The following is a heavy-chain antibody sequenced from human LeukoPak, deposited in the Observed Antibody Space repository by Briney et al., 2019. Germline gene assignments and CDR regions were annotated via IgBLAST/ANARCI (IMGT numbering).Heavy chain of an antibody. J-gene: IGHJ6*03. V-gene: IGHV1-2*02. Sequence: ASVKVTCKASGYTFTGYYMHWVRQAPGQGLEWMGWINPNSGDTNYAQKFQGRVTVTRDTSISTAYMELSGLTSDDTAVYYCARTAFQFGQYFYYMNVWGTGTTVTVSS. CDR3: ARTAFQFGQYFYYMNV. D-gene: IGHD3-3*02. CDR2: INPNSGDT. CDR1: GYTFTGYY.